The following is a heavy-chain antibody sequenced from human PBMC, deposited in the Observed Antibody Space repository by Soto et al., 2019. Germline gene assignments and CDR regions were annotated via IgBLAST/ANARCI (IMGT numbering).Heavy chain of an antibody. V-gene: IGHV3-33*01. CDR1: GFTFSSYG. J-gene: IGHJ4*02. D-gene: IGHD3-9*01. CDR2: IWYDGSNK. Sequence: GGSLRLSCAASGFTFSSYGMHWVRQAPGKGLEWVAVIWYDGSNKYYADSVKGRFTISRDNSKNTLYLQMNSLRAEDTAVYYCARAGGDDILTGYSGGLNYWGQGTLVTVSS. CDR3: ARAGGDDILTGYSGGLNY.